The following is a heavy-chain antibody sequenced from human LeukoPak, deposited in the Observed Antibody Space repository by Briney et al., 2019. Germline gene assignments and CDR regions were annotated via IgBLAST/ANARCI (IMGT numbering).Heavy chain of an antibody. D-gene: IGHD2-15*01. Sequence: GASVKVSCKASGYTFTSYYMHWVRQAPGQGLEWMGIINPIGGSTSYAQKFQGRVTMTRDTSTSTVYMELSSLRSEDTAVYYCARMGHCSGGSCVQPSRSLDPWGQGTLVTVSS. V-gene: IGHV1-46*01. CDR3: ARMGHCSGGSCVQPSRSLDP. CDR1: GYTFTSYY. J-gene: IGHJ5*02. CDR2: INPIGGST.